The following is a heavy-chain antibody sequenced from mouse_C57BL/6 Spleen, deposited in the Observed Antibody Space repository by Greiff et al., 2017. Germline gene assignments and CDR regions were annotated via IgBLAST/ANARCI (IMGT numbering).Heavy chain of an antibody. Sequence: VQLQQSGPELVKPGASVTISCKASGYAFSSSWMNWVKQRPGKGLEWIGRIYPGDGDTNYNGKFKGKATLTADKSSSTAYMQLSSLTSEDSAVYFCARGDYDAMDYWGQGTSVTVSS. CDR2: IYPGDGDT. J-gene: IGHJ4*01. V-gene: IGHV1-82*01. CDR3: ARGDYDAMDY. CDR1: GYAFSSSW.